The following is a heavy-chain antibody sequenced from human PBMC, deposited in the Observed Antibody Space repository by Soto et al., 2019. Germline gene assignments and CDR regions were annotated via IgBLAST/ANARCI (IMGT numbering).Heavy chain of an antibody. Sequence: QVQLVQSGAEVKKPGSSVKVSCKASGGTFSNYAISWVRQAPGQGLEWMGGIIPIFGTANYAQKFQGRVTISADESTSTAYMALSSMRSEDTAIYYWAVGSVDIVPAGMKPFDPWGQGSPVTVSS. CDR2: IIPIFGTA. CDR1: GGTFSNYA. J-gene: IGHJ5*02. D-gene: IGHD5-12*01. CDR3: AVGSVDIVPAGMKPFDP. V-gene: IGHV1-69*12.